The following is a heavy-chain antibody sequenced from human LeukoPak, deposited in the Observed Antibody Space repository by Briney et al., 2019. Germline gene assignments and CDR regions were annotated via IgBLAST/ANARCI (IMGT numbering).Heavy chain of an antibody. CDR2: INPNSCGT. D-gene: IGHD3-3*01. Sequence: ASVKVSCKASGYTFTGYYMHWVRQPPGQGLEWMGWINPNSCGTNFAQKFQGRVTMTRDTSISTAYMELSRLRSDDTAVYYCARAANSFLEWSNVDYWGQGTLVTVSS. V-gene: IGHV1-2*02. CDR3: ARAANSFLEWSNVDY. CDR1: GYTFTGYY. J-gene: IGHJ4*02.